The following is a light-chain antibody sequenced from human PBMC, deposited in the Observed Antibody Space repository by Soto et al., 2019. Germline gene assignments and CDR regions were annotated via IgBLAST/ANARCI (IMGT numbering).Light chain of an antibody. CDR1: QSISVW. V-gene: IGKV1-5*03. Sequence: DIQMTQSPSTLSASVGDRLTITCRASQSISVWLAWYQQKPGKAPKLLMYEASTLQSGVPSRFGGSGSGTDFPLTISSLQPDDFATYYCQQYKTYPTFGQGTKVEIK. CDR2: EAS. J-gene: IGKJ1*01. CDR3: QQYKTYPT.